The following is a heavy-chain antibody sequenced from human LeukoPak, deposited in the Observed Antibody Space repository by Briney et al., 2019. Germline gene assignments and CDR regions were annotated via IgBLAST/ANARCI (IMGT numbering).Heavy chain of an antibody. J-gene: IGHJ5*02. D-gene: IGHD2-15*01. V-gene: IGHV1-69*05. CDR2: IIPIFGTA. Sequence: SVKVSCKASGGTFSSYAINWVRQAPGQGLEWTGRIIPIFGTANYAQKFQGRVTITTDESTSTAYMELSSLRSEDTAVYYCARDSPYCSGGSCFRFDPWSQGALVTVSS. CDR1: GGTFSSYA. CDR3: ARDSPYCSGGSCFRFDP.